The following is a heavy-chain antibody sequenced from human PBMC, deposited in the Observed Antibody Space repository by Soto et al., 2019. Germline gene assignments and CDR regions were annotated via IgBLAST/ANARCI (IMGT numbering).Heavy chain of an antibody. J-gene: IGHJ5*02. V-gene: IGHV1-3*01. CDR2: INAGNGNT. D-gene: IGHD2-15*01. CDR1: GYTFTSYA. Sequence: EASVKVSCKASGYTFTSYAMHWVRQAPGQRLEWMGWINAGNGNTKYSQKFQGRVTITRDTSASTAYMELSSLRSEDTAVYYCARVLRYCSGGSCLDPWGQGTLVTVS. CDR3: ARVLRYCSGGSCLDP.